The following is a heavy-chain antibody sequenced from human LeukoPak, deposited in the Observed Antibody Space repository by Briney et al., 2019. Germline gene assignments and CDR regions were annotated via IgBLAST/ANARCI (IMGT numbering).Heavy chain of an antibody. D-gene: IGHD3-10*01. CDR1: GFGFDIYG. CDR2: IWNDGSNK. V-gene: IGHV3-33*01. Sequence: GGSLRLSCAASGFGFDIYGMHWVRQAPGKGLEWLAVIWNDGSNKYYADSVKGQFTISRDNSKNTLYLQMNSLRGEDTALNYCARASGPFDYWGQGTLVTVYS. J-gene: IGHJ4*02. CDR3: ARASGPFDY.